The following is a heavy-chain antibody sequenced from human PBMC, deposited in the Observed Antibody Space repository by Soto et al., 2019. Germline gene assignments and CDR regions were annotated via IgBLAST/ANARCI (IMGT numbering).Heavy chain of an antibody. CDR1: GGSISSGDCY. J-gene: IGHJ5*02. Sequence: SETLSLTCTVSGGSISSGDCYWSLIRQPPGKGLEWIGYIYYSGSTYYNPSLKSRVTISVDTSKNQFSLKLSSVTAADTAVYYCALVVVGHFDPWGQGTLVTVSS. D-gene: IGHD3-22*01. CDR2: IYYSGST. CDR3: ALVVVGHFDP. V-gene: IGHV4-30-4*01.